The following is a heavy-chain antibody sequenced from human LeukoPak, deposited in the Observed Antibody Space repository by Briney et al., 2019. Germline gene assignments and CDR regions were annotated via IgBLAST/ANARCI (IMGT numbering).Heavy chain of an antibody. J-gene: IGHJ4*02. Sequence: SETLSLTCTVSGGSISSSSYYWGWIRQPPGKGLEWIGSIHYSGSTYYNPSLKSRVTISVDTSKNQFSLRLNSVTAADTAVYYCARGVSSSWYPIDYWGQGTLVTVSS. CDR3: ARGVSSSWYPIDY. V-gene: IGHV4-39*07. D-gene: IGHD6-13*01. CDR1: GGSISSSSYY. CDR2: IHYSGST.